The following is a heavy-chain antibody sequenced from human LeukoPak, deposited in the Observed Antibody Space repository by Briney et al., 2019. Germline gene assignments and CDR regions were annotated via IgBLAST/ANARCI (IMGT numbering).Heavy chain of an antibody. CDR2: MNGEGTTI. CDR3: ATARNFRFEY. V-gene: IGHV3-74*01. CDR1: GLTFRTTW. D-gene: IGHD1-7*01. Sequence: GGSLRLSCATSGLTFRTTWMHWVRQAPGKGLMWVPRMNGEGTTIDYADSVKGRFTVSRDYAKNTLFLQMNNLRTEDTALYFCATARNFRFEYWGQGSLVIVSA. J-gene: IGHJ4*02.